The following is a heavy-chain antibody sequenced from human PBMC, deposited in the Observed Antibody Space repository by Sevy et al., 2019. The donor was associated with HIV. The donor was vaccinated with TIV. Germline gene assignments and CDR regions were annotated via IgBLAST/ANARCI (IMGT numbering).Heavy chain of an antibody. D-gene: IGHD3-22*01. CDR2: IHYGGGS. CDR3: ATNSPAGDSSGLHY. Sequence: SETLSLTCTVSGASISSNDYYWGWIRQPPGKGLEWIGSIHYGGGSYYYLSLLSRVSSSLDTAKNNFSLKLTYFTAADTALYYCATNSPAGDSSGLHYWGQGTQVTVSS. J-gene: IGHJ4*02. CDR1: GASISSNDYY. V-gene: IGHV4-39*02.